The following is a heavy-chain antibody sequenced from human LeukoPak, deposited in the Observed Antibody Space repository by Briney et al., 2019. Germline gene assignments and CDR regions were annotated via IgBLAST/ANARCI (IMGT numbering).Heavy chain of an antibody. CDR1: GFTFSSYG. CDR2: IWYDGSNK. Sequence: PGRSLRLSCAASGFTFSSYGMHWVRQAPGKGLEWVAVIWYDGSNKYYADSVKGRFTISRDNSKNTLYLQMNSLRAGDTAVYYCARDCRAAAAYYYYGMDVWGKGTTVTVSS. CDR3: ARDCRAAAAYYYYGMDV. D-gene: IGHD6-13*01. J-gene: IGHJ6*04. V-gene: IGHV3-33*01.